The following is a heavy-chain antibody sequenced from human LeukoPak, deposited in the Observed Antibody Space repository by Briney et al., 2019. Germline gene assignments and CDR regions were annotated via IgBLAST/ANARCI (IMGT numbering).Heavy chain of an antibody. CDR1: GFTFSSYA. CDR2: ISGSGGST. CDR3: AKDPSSSVGPYYFDY. J-gene: IGHJ4*02. D-gene: IGHD6-6*01. Sequence: GGSLRLSCAASGFTFSSYAMSWVRQAPGKGLEWVSAISGSGGSTYYADPVKGRFTISRDNSKSTLYLQMNSLRAEDTAVYYCAKDPSSSVGPYYFDYWGQGTLVTVSS. V-gene: IGHV3-23*01.